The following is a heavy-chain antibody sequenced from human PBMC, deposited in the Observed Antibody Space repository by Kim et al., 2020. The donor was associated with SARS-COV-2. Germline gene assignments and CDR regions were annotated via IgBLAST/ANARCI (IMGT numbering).Heavy chain of an antibody. CDR3: ARVRLYSSGWIRKEKHPIDY. V-gene: IGHV3-48*03. CDR2: ISSSGSTI. J-gene: IGHJ4*02. CDR1: GFTFSSYE. Sequence: GGSLRLSCAASGFTFSSYEMNWVRQAPGKGLEWVSYISSSGSTIYYADSVKGRFTISRDNAKNSLYLQMNSLRAEDTAVYYCARVRLYSSGWIRKEKHPIDYWGQGTLVTVSS. D-gene: IGHD6-19*01.